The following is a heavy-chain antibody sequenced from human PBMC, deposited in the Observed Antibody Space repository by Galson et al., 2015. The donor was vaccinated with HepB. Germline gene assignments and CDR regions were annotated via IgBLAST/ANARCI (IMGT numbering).Heavy chain of an antibody. J-gene: IGHJ4*02. CDR1: GFTFSSYG. CDR2: ISYDGSNK. D-gene: IGHD2-2*01. V-gene: IGHV3-30*18. Sequence: SLRLSCAASGFTFSSYGMHWVRQAPGKGLEWVAVISYDGSNKYYADSVKGRFTISRDNSKNTLYLQMNSLRAEDTAVYYCAKEPARPAKDDYWGQGTLVTVSS. CDR3: AKEPARPAKDDY.